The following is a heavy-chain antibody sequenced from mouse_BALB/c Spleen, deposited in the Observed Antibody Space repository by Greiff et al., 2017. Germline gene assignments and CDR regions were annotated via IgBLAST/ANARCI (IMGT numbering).Heavy chain of an antibody. J-gene: IGHJ1*01. CDR2: INPDSSTI. Sequence: EVQRVESGGGLVQPGGSLKLSCAASGFDFSRYWMSWVRQAPGKGLEWIGEINPDSSTINYTPSLKDKFIISRDNAKNTLYLQMSKVRSEDTALYYCARQDYPRGYFDVWGAGTTVTVSS. D-gene: IGHD5-5*01. V-gene: IGHV4-1*02. CDR1: GFDFSRYW. CDR3: ARQDYPRGYFDV.